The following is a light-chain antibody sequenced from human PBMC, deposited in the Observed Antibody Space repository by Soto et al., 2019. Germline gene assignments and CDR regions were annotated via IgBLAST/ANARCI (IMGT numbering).Light chain of an antibody. CDR3: QQYSRYPIT. CDR1: QDISNY. Sequence: DIQMTQSPSSLSASVGDRVTITCRASQDISNYLAWLQQKPGKAPKSLISAASTLQSGVSSKFSGSGSGTDFTLTISNLQPEDFATYYCQQYSRYPITFGQGTRLEIK. J-gene: IGKJ5*01. V-gene: IGKV1-16*02. CDR2: AAS.